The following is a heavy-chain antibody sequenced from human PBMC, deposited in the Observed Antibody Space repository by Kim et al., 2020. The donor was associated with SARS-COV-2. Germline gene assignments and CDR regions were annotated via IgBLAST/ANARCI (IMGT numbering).Heavy chain of an antibody. J-gene: IGHJ4*02. CDR3: ARDRRGASCFDY. Sequence: SETLSLTCTVSGGSISSYYWSWIRQPPGKGLEWIGYIYYSGSTNYNPSLKSRVTISVDTSKNQFSLKLSSVTAADTAVYYCARDRRGASCFDYWGQGTLV. D-gene: IGHD1-26*01. CDR1: GGSISSYY. V-gene: IGHV4-59*01. CDR2: IYYSGST.